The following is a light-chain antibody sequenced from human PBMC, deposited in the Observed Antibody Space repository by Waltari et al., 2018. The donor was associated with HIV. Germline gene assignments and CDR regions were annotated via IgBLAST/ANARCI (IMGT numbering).Light chain of an antibody. CDR3: CSYTSSGPRYVL. V-gene: IGLV2-14*03. Sequence: QSALTQPASVSGSLGQSITISCTGPSGDVGGYNFVSWYQQHPGKAPKLIIYNVNSRPSGVSIRFSGSRSANTPSLTISGLQAEDEADYFCCSYTSSGPRYVLFGGGTRLTVL. CDR1: SGDVGGYNF. CDR2: NVN. J-gene: IGLJ2*01.